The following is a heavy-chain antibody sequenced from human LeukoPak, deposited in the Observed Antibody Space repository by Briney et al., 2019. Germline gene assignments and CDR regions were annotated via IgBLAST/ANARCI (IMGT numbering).Heavy chain of an antibody. CDR1: GGTFSSYA. CDR3: GRVPGYYRYFDL. D-gene: IGHD3-9*01. J-gene: IGHJ2*01. V-gene: IGHV1-69*06. Sequence: GSPVRVSCKASGGTFSSYAISWGRQAPGHGVEWMGGIIPIFGTANSAQKLQGRVTITADKPRSTGYIELSSLRSEGTAVYYGGRVPGYYRYFDLWGRGTLVTVSS. CDR2: IIPIFGTA.